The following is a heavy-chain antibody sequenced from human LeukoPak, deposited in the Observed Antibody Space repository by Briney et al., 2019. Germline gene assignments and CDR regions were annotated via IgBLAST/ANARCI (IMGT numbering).Heavy chain of an antibody. V-gene: IGHV1-69*01. Sequence: SVKVSCKASGGTFISYAISWVGQARGQGDEWMGGIIPIFDTATNAQKFQRRVTITADESTSTAYMELSSLISEDTAVYYCARSPGRPLPYFDERSFDYWGQGTLVTVSS. CDR2: IIPIFDTA. J-gene: IGHJ4*02. CDR3: ARSPGRPLPYFDERSFDY. CDR1: GGTFISYA. D-gene: IGHD3-9*01.